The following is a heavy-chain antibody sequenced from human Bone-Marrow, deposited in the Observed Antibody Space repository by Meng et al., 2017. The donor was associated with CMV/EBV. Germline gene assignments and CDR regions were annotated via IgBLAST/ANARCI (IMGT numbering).Heavy chain of an antibody. J-gene: IGHJ4*02. CDR3: EKYGKPTRYLDY. CDR2: IRYDGSNK. Sequence: GESLKISCAASGFTFSSYGMHWVRQAPGKGLEWVAFIRYDGSNKYYADSVKGRFTISRDNSKNTLYLQMNSLRAEDTAVYYCEKYGKPTRYLDYWGQGTLVTVSS. CDR1: GFTFSSYG. V-gene: IGHV3-30*02. D-gene: IGHD1-14*01.